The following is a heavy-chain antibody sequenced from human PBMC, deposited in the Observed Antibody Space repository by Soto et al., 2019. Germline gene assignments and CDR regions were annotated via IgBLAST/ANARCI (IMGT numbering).Heavy chain of an antibody. CDR1: GGTFSSYA. J-gene: IGHJ4*02. V-gene: IGHV1-69*12. Sequence: QVQLVQSGAEVKKPGSSVKVSCKASGGTFSSYAISWVRQAPGQGLEWMGGIIPIFGTANYAQKFQGRVTXXAXEXXSTAYMELSSLRSEDTAVYYCARGNGLLWFGEVDYWGQGTLVTVSS. CDR3: ARGNGLLWFGEVDY. D-gene: IGHD3-10*01. CDR2: IIPIFGTA.